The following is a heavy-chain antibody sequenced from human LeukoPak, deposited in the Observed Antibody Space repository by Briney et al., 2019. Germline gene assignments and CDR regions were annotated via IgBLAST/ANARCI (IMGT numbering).Heavy chain of an antibody. J-gene: IGHJ6*03. D-gene: IGHD2-2*01. V-gene: IGHV1-69*01. CDR1: GGTFSSYA. CDR3: ARDRDSTSGSGRDYYYYYMDV. Sequence: SVKVSCKASGGTFSSYAISWVRQAPRQGLEWMGGIIPIFGTANYAQKFQGRVTITADESTSTAYMELSSLRSEDTAVYYCARDRDSTSGSGRDYYYYYMDVWGKGTTVTVSS. CDR2: IIPIFGTA.